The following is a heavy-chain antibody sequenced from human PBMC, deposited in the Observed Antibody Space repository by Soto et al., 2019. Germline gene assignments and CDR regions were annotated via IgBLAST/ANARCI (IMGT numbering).Heavy chain of an antibody. D-gene: IGHD1-26*01. J-gene: IGHJ4*02. CDR1: GFIFSNYV. V-gene: IGHV3-23*04. CDR3: AKRPRALLTFDY. CDR2: ISDSGGTS. Sequence: EVQLVDSGGGLVQPGGSLRLSCAASGFIFSNYVMSWVRQAPGKGLEWVSSISDSGGTSYYADSVEGRFTNSRDNSKNPVYLQMNSLRAEDTAIYYCAKRPRALLTFDYWGQGTLVTVSS.